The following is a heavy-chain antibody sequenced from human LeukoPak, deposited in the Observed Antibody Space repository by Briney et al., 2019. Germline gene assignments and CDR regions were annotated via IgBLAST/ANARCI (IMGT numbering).Heavy chain of an antibody. CDR3: ARGSRITIFGVVTHPPAGL. J-gene: IGHJ4*02. CDR2: INPNSGGT. CDR1: GYTCTGYY. V-gene: IGHV1-2*02. Sequence: ASVKVSCKASGYTCTGYYMHWVRQAPGQGLEWMGWINPNSGGTNYAQKFQGRVTMTRDTSISTAYMELSRLRSDDTAVYYCARGSRITIFGVVTHPPAGLWGQGTLVTVSS. D-gene: IGHD3-3*01.